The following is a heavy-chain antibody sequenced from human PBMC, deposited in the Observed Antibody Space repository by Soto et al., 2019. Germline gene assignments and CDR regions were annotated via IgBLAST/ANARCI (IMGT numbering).Heavy chain of an antibody. CDR2: INPSGGST. J-gene: IGHJ6*02. V-gene: IGHV1-46*01. D-gene: IGHD5-18*01. CDR3: ARDRRVQLYGRDV. CDR1: GFTFTSYY. Sequence: QVQLVQSGAEVKKPGASVKVSCKASGFTFTSYYMHWVRQAPGQGLEWMGVINPSGGSTSYAQKFQGRVTMTRDTSTSTVYMELSSLRSEDTAVYYCARDRRVQLYGRDVWGQGTTVTVSS.